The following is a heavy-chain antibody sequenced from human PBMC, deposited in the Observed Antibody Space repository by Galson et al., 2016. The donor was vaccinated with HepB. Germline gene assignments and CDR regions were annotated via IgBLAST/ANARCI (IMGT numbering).Heavy chain of an antibody. CDR1: GGSISSSSYY. J-gene: IGHJ5*02. V-gene: IGHV4-39*01. D-gene: IGHD5-18*01. Sequence: ETLSLTCTVSGGSISSSSYYWGWIRQPPGKGLEWIGSIYYSGSTYYNPPLKSRVTISVDTSKNQFSLKLSSVTAADTAVYYCARHLKIQLWLRGNWFDPWGQGTLVTVSS. CDR2: IYYSGST. CDR3: ARHLKIQLWLRGNWFDP.